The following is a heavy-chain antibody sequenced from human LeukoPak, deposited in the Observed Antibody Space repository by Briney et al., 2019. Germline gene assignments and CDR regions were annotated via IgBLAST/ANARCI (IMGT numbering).Heavy chain of an antibody. V-gene: IGHV3-23*01. CDR3: AKDFYDSSGSRYDY. Sequence: GGSLRLSCAASGFTFSSYAMSWVRQAPGVGLEWVSAIDGGGGRTWHADSVRGRFTISRDNSKNTLFMQMNSLRAEDTAVYYCAKDFYDSSGSRYDYWGQGTLVTVSS. D-gene: IGHD3-22*01. CDR1: GFTFSSYA. CDR2: IDGGGGRT. J-gene: IGHJ4*02.